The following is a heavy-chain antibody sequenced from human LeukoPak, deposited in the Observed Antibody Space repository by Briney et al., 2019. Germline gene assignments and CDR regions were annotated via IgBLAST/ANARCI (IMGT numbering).Heavy chain of an antibody. CDR2: ISYSGST. V-gene: IGHV4-59*01. J-gene: IGHJ6*03. CDR1: GGSISSYY. D-gene: IGHD6-13*01. CDR3: ASSSSLDGYYYYMDV. Sequence: SETLSLTCTVSGGSISSYYWSWIRQPPGKGLEWIAYISYSGSTNYNPSLKSRVTISVDTSKNQFSLKLSSVTAADTAVYYCASSSSLDGYYYYMDVWGKGTTVTISS.